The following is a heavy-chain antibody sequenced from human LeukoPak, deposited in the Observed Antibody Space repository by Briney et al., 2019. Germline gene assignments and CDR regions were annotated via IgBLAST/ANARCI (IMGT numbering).Heavy chain of an antibody. CDR1: GGTFSSYA. Sequence: SVKVSCKASGGTFSSYAISWVRQAPGQGLEWMGGIIPIFGTANYAQKFQGRVTITADESTSTAYMELSSLRSEDTAVYYCARDRGYSYAAFDYWGQGTLVTVSS. V-gene: IGHV1-69*13. CDR2: IIPIFGTA. D-gene: IGHD5-18*01. CDR3: ARDRGYSYAAFDY. J-gene: IGHJ4*02.